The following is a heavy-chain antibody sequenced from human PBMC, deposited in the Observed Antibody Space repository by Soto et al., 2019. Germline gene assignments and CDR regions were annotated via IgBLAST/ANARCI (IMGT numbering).Heavy chain of an antibody. CDR3: ARGRSSWYRGYFDY. CDR2: ISAYNGNT. V-gene: IGHV1-18*01. Sequence: SEKVCFKASCYTFTSYGISWVRQGPGQGLEWMGWISAYNGNTNYAQKLQGRVTMTTDTSTSTAYMELRSLRSDDTAVYYCARGRSSWYRGYFDYWGQGTLVTVSS. CDR1: CYTFTSYG. D-gene: IGHD6-13*01. J-gene: IGHJ4*02.